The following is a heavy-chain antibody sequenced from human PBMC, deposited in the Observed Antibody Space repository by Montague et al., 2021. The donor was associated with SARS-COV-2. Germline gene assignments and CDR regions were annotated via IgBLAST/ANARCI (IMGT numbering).Heavy chain of an antibody. CDR1: GGSIVSSSYY. V-gene: IGHV4-39*01. J-gene: IGHJ4*01. D-gene: IGHD2-21*01. Sequence: SETRSLTCTVSGGSIVSSSYYWDWIRQPPGQGLEYIGCLYYSGRTFHNPSLKSRVTMSVDTSRHQFSLNLTSVTAADTARYFCARHGLRGYCGFDPGRHWGRGILVIVSS. CDR3: ARHGLRGYCGFDPGRH. CDR2: LYYSGRT.